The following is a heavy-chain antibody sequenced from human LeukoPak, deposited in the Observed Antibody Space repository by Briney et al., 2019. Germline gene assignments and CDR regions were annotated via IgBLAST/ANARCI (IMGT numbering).Heavy chain of an antibody. CDR3: ARRLATTGRYYFDY. V-gene: IGHV4-59*08. CDR1: GGSISTYY. CDR2: IYYTGST. J-gene: IGHJ4*02. D-gene: IGHD1-1*01. Sequence: PSETLSLTCTVSGGSISTYYWTWIRQSPGKGLEWIGCIYYTGSTTYNPSLKSRVTISVDASKNQFSLKLSSVTAADTALYYCARRLATTGRYYFDYWGQGALVTVSS.